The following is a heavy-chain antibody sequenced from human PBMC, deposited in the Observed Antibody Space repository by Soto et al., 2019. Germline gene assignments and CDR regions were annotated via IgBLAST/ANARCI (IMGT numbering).Heavy chain of an antibody. CDR1: GGSISSYY. Sequence: SGTLSLTCTVSGGSISSYYWSGIRQPPGKGLEWIGYIYYSGSTNYNPSLKSRVTISVDTSKNQFSLKLSSVTAADTAVYYCAKAYYDFHNWFDPWGQGTLVTVSS. CDR3: AKAYYDFHNWFDP. J-gene: IGHJ5*02. CDR2: IYYSGST. V-gene: IGHV4-59*08. D-gene: IGHD3-3*01.